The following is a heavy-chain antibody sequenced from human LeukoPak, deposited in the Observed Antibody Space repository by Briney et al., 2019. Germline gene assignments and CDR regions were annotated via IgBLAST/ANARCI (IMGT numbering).Heavy chain of an antibody. Sequence: PSETLSLTCTVSGGSISSYYWSWIRQPAGKGLEWIGRIYTSGSTNYNPSLKSRVTMSVDTSKNQFSLKLSSVTAADTAVYYCARRGYYDSSGYYTFDYWGQGTLVTVSS. CDR1: GGSISSYY. CDR3: ARRGYYDSSGYYTFDY. CDR2: IYTSGST. J-gene: IGHJ4*02. D-gene: IGHD3-22*01. V-gene: IGHV4-4*07.